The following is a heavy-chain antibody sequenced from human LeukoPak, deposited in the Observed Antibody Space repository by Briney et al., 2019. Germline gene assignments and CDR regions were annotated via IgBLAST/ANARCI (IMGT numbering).Heavy chain of an antibody. CDR3: ARDPLRYNWNFGSNWFDP. CDR1: GYTFTGYY. CDR2: INPNSGGT. Sequence: ASVKVSCKASGYTFTGYYMHWVRQAPGQGLEWMGWINPNSGGTNYAQKFQGRVTMTRDTSISTAYMGLSRLRSDDTAVYYCARDPLRYNWNFGSNWFDPWGQGTLVTVSS. D-gene: IGHD1-7*01. V-gene: IGHV1-2*02. J-gene: IGHJ5*02.